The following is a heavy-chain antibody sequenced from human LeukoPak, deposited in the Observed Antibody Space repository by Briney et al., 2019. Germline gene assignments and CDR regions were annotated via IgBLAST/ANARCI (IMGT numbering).Heavy chain of an antibody. CDR3: AKAYRYGAGSSFDY. V-gene: IGHV3-23*01. CDR1: IYTFTSYA. Sequence: GGSLRLSCAASIYTFTSYAMSCVRQAPGKGLEWVSAISARGDNTYYADSVKGRFSISRDNSQNTQYLQMNSLRADYTAIYYCAKAYRYGAGSSFDYWGQGILVTVSS. CDR2: ISARGDNT. J-gene: IGHJ4*02. D-gene: IGHD3-10*01.